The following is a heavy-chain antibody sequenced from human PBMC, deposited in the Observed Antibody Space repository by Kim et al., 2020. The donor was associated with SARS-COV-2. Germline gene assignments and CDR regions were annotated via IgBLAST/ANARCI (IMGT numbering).Heavy chain of an antibody. CDR2: ISAYNGGT. D-gene: IGHD6-13*01. V-gene: IGHV1-18*01. CDR1: GYTFTNYY. Sequence: ASVKVSCKASGYTFTNYYITWMRQAPGQGLEWVGWISAYNGGTLYARTVQGRVTMTIDTPTSMAYMELTSLRSDDTAVYYCTRGGSSWYVIDYWGQGTL. J-gene: IGHJ4*02. CDR3: TRGGSSWYVIDY.